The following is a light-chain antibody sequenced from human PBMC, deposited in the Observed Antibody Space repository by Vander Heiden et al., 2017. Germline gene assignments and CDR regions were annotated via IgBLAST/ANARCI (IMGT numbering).Light chain of an antibody. J-gene: IGLJ1*01. CDR2: QDS. Sequence: SYELTQPPPVARSPGQTASITCSGDKLGDKYACWYQQKPGQSPVLVIYQDSKRPSGIPERFSGSNSGNTATLTISGTQAMDEADYYCQAWDSSTGVFGTGTKVTVL. CDR3: QAWDSSTGV. V-gene: IGLV3-1*01. CDR1: KLGDKY.